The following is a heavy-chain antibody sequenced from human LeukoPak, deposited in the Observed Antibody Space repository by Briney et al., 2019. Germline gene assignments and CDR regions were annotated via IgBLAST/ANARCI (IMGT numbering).Heavy chain of an antibody. D-gene: IGHD3-10*01. Sequence: SETLSLTCAVYGGSFSGYYWSWIRQPPGKGLEWIGEINHSGSTNYNPSLKSRVTISVDTSKNQFSLKPSSVTAADTAVYYCARVVLLGVSAIYYYYYYMDVWGKGTTVTVSS. V-gene: IGHV4-34*01. CDR2: INHSGST. J-gene: IGHJ6*03. CDR1: GGSFSGYY. CDR3: ARVVLLGVSAIYYYYYYMDV.